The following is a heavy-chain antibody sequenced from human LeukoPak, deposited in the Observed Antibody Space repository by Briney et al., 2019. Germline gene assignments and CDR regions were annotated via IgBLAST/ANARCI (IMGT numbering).Heavy chain of an antibody. CDR2: ISGSGGST. Sequence: GGSLRLSCAASGFIFSSYAMSWVRQAPGKGLEWVSGISGSGGSTYYADSVKGRFTISRDNSKNTLFLQMNTLRAEDTAVYYCARDGTSSGWSFDYWGRETLVTVSS. V-gene: IGHV3-23*01. CDR1: GFIFSSYA. CDR3: ARDGTSSGWSFDY. J-gene: IGHJ4*02. D-gene: IGHD6-19*01.